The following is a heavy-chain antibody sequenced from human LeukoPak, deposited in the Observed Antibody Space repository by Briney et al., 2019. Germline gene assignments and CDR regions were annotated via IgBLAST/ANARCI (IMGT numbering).Heavy chain of an antibody. CDR3: AELGITMIGGV. Sequence: GGSLRLSCAASGFTFSSFGMSWVRQAPGKGLEWVANIKQDGSEKYYVDSVKGRFTISRDNAKNSLYLQMNSLRAEDTAVYYCAELGITMIGGVWGKGTTVTISS. J-gene: IGHJ6*04. D-gene: IGHD3-10*02. V-gene: IGHV3-7*01. CDR1: GFTFSSFG. CDR2: IKQDGSEK.